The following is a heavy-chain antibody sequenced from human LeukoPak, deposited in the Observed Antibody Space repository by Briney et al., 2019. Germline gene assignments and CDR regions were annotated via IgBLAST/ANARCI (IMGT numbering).Heavy chain of an antibody. D-gene: IGHD2-15*01. Sequence: SEILSLTCAVYGGSFSGYYWSWIRQLPGKGLEWIGEINHSGSTNYNPSLKSRVTISVDTSKNQFSLKLSSVTAADTAVYYCARVVVVVAATRLNYYYYMDVWGKGTTVTVSS. CDR3: ARVVVVVAATRLNYYYYMDV. CDR2: INHSGST. V-gene: IGHV4-34*01. J-gene: IGHJ6*03. CDR1: GGSFSGYY.